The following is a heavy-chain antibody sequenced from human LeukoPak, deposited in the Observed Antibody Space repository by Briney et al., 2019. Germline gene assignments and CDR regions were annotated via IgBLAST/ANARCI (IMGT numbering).Heavy chain of an antibody. CDR1: GFTFSNAW. J-gene: IGHJ3*02. D-gene: IGHD3-9*01. CDR2: IKSKTDDGTI. Sequence: GGSLRLSCAASGFTFSNAWMNWVRQAPGKGLEWVGRIKSKTDDGTIDYAAPVKGRFSISRDDSENTLYLQMNSLKTEDTAVYYCTTSDMYYDILTGYYADNGFDIGGQGTMVTVSS. V-gene: IGHV3-15*01. CDR3: TTSDMYYDILTGYYADNGFDI.